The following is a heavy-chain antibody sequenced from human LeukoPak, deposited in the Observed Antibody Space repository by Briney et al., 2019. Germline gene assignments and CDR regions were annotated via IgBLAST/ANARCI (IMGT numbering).Heavy chain of an antibody. CDR2: ISGSGGST. Sequence: GGSLRLSCTASGFTFGDYAMSWVRQAPGKGLEWVSAISGSGGSTYYADSVKGRFTISRDNSKNTLYLQMNSLRAEDTAVYYCAKEGYSSGWTRHYYYYMDVWGKGTTVTVSS. V-gene: IGHV3-23*01. CDR1: GFTFGDYA. J-gene: IGHJ6*03. CDR3: AKEGYSSGWTRHYYYYMDV. D-gene: IGHD6-19*01.